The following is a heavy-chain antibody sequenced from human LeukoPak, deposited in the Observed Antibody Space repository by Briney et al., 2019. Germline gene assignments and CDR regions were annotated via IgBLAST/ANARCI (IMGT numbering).Heavy chain of an antibody. V-gene: IGHV4-34*01. J-gene: IGHJ4*02. Sequence: PSETLSLTCAVYGGSFSGYYWSWIRQPPGKGLEWIGEINHSGSTNYNPSLKSRVTISVDTSENQFSLKLSSVTAADTAVYYCARGPLYGSGSYLGTDWGQGTLVTVSS. CDR2: INHSGST. CDR1: GGSFSGYY. D-gene: IGHD3-10*01. CDR3: ARGPLYGSGSYLGTD.